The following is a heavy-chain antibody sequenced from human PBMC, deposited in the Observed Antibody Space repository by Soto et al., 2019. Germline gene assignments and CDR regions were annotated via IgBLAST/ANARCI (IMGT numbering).Heavy chain of an antibody. CDR1: GGSFSGYY. CDR3: ARGGIFGIAVAGRGIWFDP. J-gene: IGHJ5*01. D-gene: IGHD6-19*01. Sequence: SETLSLTCAVDGGSFSGYYWRWIRQPPGKGLEWLGEINHGGSTNYNPSLKSRVTISVDTYKNQFSLKLSSVTAADTAVYYCARGGIFGIAVAGRGIWFDPWGQGTLVTGAS. CDR2: INHGGST. V-gene: IGHV4-34*01.